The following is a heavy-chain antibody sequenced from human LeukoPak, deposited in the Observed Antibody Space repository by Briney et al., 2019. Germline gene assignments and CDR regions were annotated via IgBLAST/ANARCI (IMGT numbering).Heavy chain of an antibody. Sequence: PSETLSLTCTVSGGSISSYYWTWIRQPPGKGLEWIGSMYYSGSTYYNPSLKSRVTISVDTSKNQFSLKLSSVTAADTAVYYCARLRPYYYGSGSYPPPRYFDYWGQGTLVTVSS. CDR1: GGSISSYY. CDR2: MYYSGST. J-gene: IGHJ4*02. CDR3: ARLRPYYYGSGSYPPPRYFDY. V-gene: IGHV4-59*04. D-gene: IGHD3-10*01.